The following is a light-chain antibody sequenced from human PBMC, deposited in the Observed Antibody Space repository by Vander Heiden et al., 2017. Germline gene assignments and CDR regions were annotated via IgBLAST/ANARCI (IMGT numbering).Light chain of an antibody. V-gene: IGLV1-44*01. CDR3: AAWDDSMNGRV. CDR2: SNN. J-gene: IGLJ3*02. CDR1: SSNLGSNT. Sequence: PGQRVTISCSGSSSNLGSNTVNWYQQLPGTAPKLLIYSNNQRPSGVPDRFSGSKSDTSASLAISGLQAEDEADYYCAAWDDSMNGRVFGGGTKLTVL.